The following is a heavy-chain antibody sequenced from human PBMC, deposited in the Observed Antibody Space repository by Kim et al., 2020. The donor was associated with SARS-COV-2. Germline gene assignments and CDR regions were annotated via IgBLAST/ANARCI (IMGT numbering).Heavy chain of an antibody. Sequence: SQKFQGGVTSTRDTSASTAYMELSSLRSEDTAVYYCARAYYDILTGYFDYWGQGTLVTVSS. D-gene: IGHD3-9*01. J-gene: IGHJ4*02. CDR3: ARAYYDILTGYFDY. V-gene: IGHV1-3*01.